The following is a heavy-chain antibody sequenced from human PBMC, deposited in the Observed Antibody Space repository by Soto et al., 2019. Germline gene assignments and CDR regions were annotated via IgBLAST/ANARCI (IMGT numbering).Heavy chain of an antibody. J-gene: IGHJ4*02. CDR2: IGSRSSAI. CDR3: ARSFGEYSYGPRYLGD. Sequence: EVQLVESGGGLVQPGGSLRLSCAASGFTFSSSVMSWVRQAPGKGLEWVSDIGSRSSAIFYADSVKGRFSISRDNAKNSLYLQMNCLRAVDTPVYYCARSFGEYSYGPRYLGDWGQGTLVSVSS. CDR1: GFTFSSSV. V-gene: IGHV3-48*03. D-gene: IGHD3-16*01.